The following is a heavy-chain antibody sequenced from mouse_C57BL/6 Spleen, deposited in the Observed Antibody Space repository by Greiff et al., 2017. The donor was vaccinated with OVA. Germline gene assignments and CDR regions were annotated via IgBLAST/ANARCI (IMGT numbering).Heavy chain of an antibody. CDR2: IYPGDGDT. V-gene: IGHV1-80*01. CDR3: ARGTAQAYFDY. J-gene: IGHJ2*01. Sequence: VQLQESGAELVQPGASVTISCKASGYAFSSYWMNWVKQRPGKGLEWIGQIYPGDGDTNYNGKFKGKATLTADKSSSTAYMQLSSLTSEDSAVYFCARGTAQAYFDYWGQGTTLTVSS. D-gene: IGHD3-2*02. CDR1: GYAFSSYW.